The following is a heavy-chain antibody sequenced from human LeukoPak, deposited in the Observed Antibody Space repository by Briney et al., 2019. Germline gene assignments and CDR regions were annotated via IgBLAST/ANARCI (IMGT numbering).Heavy chain of an antibody. CDR2: IYYSGRP. D-gene: IGHD2-15*01. CDR3: ARRGAHTRISFRFDP. Sequence: SETLSLTCTVSGGSISSGGYYWSWIRQHPGKGLEWIGYIYYSGRPYYNPSLESRVTISVDTSKNPFSLKLSSVTAADTAVYYCARRGAHTRISFRFDPWGQGTLVTVSS. J-gene: IGHJ5*02. CDR1: GGSISSGGYY. V-gene: IGHV4-31*03.